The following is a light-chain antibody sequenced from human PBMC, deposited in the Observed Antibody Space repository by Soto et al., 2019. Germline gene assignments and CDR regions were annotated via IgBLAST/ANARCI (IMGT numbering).Light chain of an antibody. V-gene: IGLV2-14*01. Sequence: QSALTQPASVSGSPGQSITISCTGTGSDVGGYNYVSWYQQHPGKAPKVMIYDVSNRPSGVSNRFSGSKSGNTASLPISGLQAEDEADYDCSSYTSASTPLVFGGGTKLTVL. J-gene: IGLJ2*01. CDR2: DVS. CDR3: SSYTSASTPLV. CDR1: GSDVGGYNY.